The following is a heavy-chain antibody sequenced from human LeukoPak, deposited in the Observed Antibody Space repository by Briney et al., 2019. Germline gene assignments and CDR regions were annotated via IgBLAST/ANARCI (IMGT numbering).Heavy chain of an antibody. J-gene: IGHJ5*02. CDR1: GGSFSGYY. V-gene: IGHV4-59*08. Sequence: SETLSLTCAVYGGSFSGYYWSWIRQPPGKGLEWIGYIYYSGSTNYNPSLKSRVTISVDTSKNQFSLKLSSVTAADTAVYYCARHKRSGYSSSWSADWFDPWGQGTLVTVSS. CDR3: ARHKRSGYSSSWSADWFDP. CDR2: IYYSGST. D-gene: IGHD6-13*01.